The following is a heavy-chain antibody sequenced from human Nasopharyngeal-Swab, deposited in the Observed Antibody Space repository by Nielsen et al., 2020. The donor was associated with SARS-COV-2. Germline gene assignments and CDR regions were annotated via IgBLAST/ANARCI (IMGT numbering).Heavy chain of an antibody. V-gene: IGHV3-23*01. Sequence: GESLKISCAASGFTFSSYAMSWVRQAPGKGLERVSAISGSGGSTYYADSVKGRFTISRDNSKNTLYLQMNSLRAEDTAVYYCAKEPIVTMIVVVIDTYFDYWGQGTLVTVSS. D-gene: IGHD3-22*01. CDR1: GFTFSSYA. CDR2: ISGSGGST. J-gene: IGHJ4*02. CDR3: AKEPIVTMIVVVIDTYFDY.